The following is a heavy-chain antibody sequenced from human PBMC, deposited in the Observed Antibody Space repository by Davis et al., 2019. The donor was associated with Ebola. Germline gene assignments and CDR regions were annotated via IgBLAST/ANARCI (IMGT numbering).Heavy chain of an antibody. CDR1: GGSIRSYY. Sequence: SETLSLTCTVSGGSIRSYYWSWIRQSPGKGLEWLGYIYHSGSTTNYNLSLKSRVTISMDTSKNQFYLRLDSVTAADTAVFYCARTAMTSISDLGLGYNYFDPWGQGTLVTVST. CDR3: ARTAMTSISDLGLGYNYFDP. V-gene: IGHV4-59*12. D-gene: IGHD2-21*02. CDR2: IYHSGSTT. J-gene: IGHJ5*02.